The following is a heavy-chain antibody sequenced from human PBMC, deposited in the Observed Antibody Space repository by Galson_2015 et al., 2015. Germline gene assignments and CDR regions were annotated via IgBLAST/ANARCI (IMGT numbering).Heavy chain of an antibody. D-gene: IGHD3-22*01. CDR1: GGSISNGLYY. CDR3: ARYYYNTDGYYSNWFDP. CDR2: VHHTGTS. J-gene: IGHJ5*02. Sequence: TLSLTCTVSGGSISNGLYYWSWFRQPPGKGLEWMGYVHHTGTSDFNPSLRSRATGAVDTSKNQFSLNLISVTAADTAVYYCARYYYNTDGYYSNWFDPWGQGTLVTVSS. V-gene: IGHV4-30-4*01.